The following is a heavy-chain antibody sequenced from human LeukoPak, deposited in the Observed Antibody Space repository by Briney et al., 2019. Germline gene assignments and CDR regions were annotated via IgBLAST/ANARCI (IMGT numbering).Heavy chain of an antibody. CDR3: ARDLLQWEPNFDI. Sequence: PGGSLRLSCAASGFTFSSYSMNWVRQAPGKGLEWVSYISSSSSTIYYADSVKGRFTISRDNAKNSLYLQMNSLRAEDTAVYYCARDLLQWEPNFDIWGQGTMVTVSS. CDR2: ISSSSSTI. J-gene: IGHJ3*02. CDR1: GFTFSSYS. V-gene: IGHV3-48*01. D-gene: IGHD1-26*01.